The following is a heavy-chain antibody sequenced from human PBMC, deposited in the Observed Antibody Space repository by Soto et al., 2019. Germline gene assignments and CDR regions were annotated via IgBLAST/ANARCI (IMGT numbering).Heavy chain of an antibody. Sequence: QVQLVQSGAEVKKPGASVKVSCKASGYTFTSYAMHWVRQAPGQRLEWMGWINAGNGITKYSQKFQGRVTITRDTSASTAYMELSSLRSEDTAVYYCARDPWTAGYDPYYFDYWGQGTLVTVSS. CDR1: GYTFTSYA. CDR3: ARDPWTAGYDPYYFDY. V-gene: IGHV1-3*01. D-gene: IGHD5-12*01. J-gene: IGHJ4*02. CDR2: INAGNGIT.